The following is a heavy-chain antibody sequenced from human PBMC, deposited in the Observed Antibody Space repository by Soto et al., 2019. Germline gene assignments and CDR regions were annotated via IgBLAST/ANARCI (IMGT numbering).Heavy chain of an antibody. D-gene: IGHD3-3*01. V-gene: IGHV3-48*02. CDR1: GFSLRDYA. Sequence: GGSLRLSCVASGFSLRDYAVNWVRQAPGKGLEWVSFISSDSRTIYYADSVEGRFTVSRDNARNSVFLQMDSLRDVDAAVYYCARIKLVEWFFINVDVYDMDVWGQGTPVTVSS. CDR3: ARIKLVEWFFINVDVYDMDV. J-gene: IGHJ6*02. CDR2: ISSDSRTI.